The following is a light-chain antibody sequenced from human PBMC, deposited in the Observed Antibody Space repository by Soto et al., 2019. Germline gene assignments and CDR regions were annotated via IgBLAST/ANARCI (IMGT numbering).Light chain of an antibody. V-gene: IGKV3-20*01. CDR1: QSVSNTY. CDR2: DTS. CDR3: QQYGSALMYT. Sequence: EILLTQSPGTLSLSPGERATLSCRASQSVSNTYLAWYQQKPGQAPRLLIYDTSSRATGIPDRFSGSGSGTDFTLTISRLEPEDVAVYYCQQYGSALMYTFGQGTNLEIK. J-gene: IGKJ2*01.